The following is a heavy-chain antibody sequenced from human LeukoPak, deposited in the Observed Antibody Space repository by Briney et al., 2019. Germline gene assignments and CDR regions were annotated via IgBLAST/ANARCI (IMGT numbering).Heavy chain of an antibody. CDR2: ISGSGGST. V-gene: IGHV3-23*01. D-gene: IGHD3-3*01. CDR3: AKNLVLRFLEWLDV. J-gene: IGHJ6*02. CDR1: GFTFSSYA. Sequence: PGGSLRLSCAASGFTFSSYAMSWVRQAPGKGLEWVSAISGSGGSTYYADSVKGRFTISRDNSKNTLYLQMNSLRAEDTAVYYCAKNLVLRFLEWLDVWGQGTTVTVSS.